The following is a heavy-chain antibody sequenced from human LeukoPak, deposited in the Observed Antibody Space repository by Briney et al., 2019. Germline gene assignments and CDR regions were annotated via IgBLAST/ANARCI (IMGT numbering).Heavy chain of an antibody. J-gene: IGHJ4*02. Sequence: PSETLSLTCTVSGGSISGYHWSWVRLPPGKGLEWLGYFYYVGTTNYNPSLASRVTMSVDTSKNQLSLSLNSVTAADTAVYYCARHKLSFGELDSWGQGTLVIVS. CDR1: GGSISGYH. CDR2: FYYVGTT. D-gene: IGHD3-10*01. CDR3: ARHKLSFGELDS. V-gene: IGHV4-59*08.